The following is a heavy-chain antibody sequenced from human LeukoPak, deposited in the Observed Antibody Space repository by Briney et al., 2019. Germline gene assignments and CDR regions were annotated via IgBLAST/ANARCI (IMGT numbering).Heavy chain of an antibody. Sequence: GGSLRLSCAASGFTFSSYSMNWVRQGPGKGLEWVSGIRGNGGNTYYADSVKGRFTISRDNSKNTLYLQMNSLRAEDTAVYYCAKDGGWLPTYFDNWGQGTLVSVSS. CDR1: GFTFSSYS. D-gene: IGHD3-22*01. V-gene: IGHV3-23*01. CDR3: AKDGGWLPTYFDN. CDR2: IRGNGGNT. J-gene: IGHJ4*02.